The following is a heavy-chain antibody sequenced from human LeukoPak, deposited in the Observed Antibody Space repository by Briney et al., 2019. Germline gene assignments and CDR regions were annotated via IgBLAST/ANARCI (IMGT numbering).Heavy chain of an antibody. CDR1: GFTFSLFA. Sequence: PGGSLRLSCAASGFTFSLFAMHWVRQAPGKGLEWVSAISGSGGATYHADADSVKGRFTISRDNSKNALYLEINNLRAEDTAVYYCAKDGYNYDSSGLFDYWGQGTLVTVSS. D-gene: IGHD3-22*01. V-gene: IGHV3-23*01. J-gene: IGHJ4*02. CDR3: AKDGYNYDSSGLFDY. CDR2: ISGSGGAT.